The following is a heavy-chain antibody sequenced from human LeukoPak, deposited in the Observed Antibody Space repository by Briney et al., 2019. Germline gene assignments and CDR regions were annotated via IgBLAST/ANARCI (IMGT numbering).Heavy chain of an antibody. V-gene: IGHV4-59*08. J-gene: IGHJ3*02. D-gene: IGHD6-13*01. CDR3: ARLQQRRGGAFDI. CDR1: GGSISNYY. Sequence: PSEALSLTCIVPGGSISNYYWSWIRQPPGKGLEWIGYIYYTGNTNYNPSLKSRVTISMDRSKNQFSLKVNSVTAADTAVYYCARLQQRRGGAFDIWGQGTMVTV. CDR2: IYYTGNT.